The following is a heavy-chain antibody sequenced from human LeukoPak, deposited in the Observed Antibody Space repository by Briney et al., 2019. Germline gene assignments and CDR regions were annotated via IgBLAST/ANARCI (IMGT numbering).Heavy chain of an antibody. V-gene: IGHV3-23*01. D-gene: IGHD6-19*01. CDR1: GFTFSSYE. Sequence: GSLRLSCAASGFTFSSYEMNWVRQAPGKGLEWVSAISGSGGSTYYADSVKGRFTISRDNSKNTLYLQMNSLRAEDTAVYYCAKDAVAGNNYYYYYYTDVWGKGTTVTVSS. CDR3: AKDAVAGNNYYYYYYTDV. J-gene: IGHJ6*03. CDR2: ISGSGGST.